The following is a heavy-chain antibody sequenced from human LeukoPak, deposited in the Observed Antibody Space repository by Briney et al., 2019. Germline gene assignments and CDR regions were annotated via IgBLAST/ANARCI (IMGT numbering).Heavy chain of an antibody. CDR1: GFTFSSSA. CDR3: ARSGRIVVVIDSAPFDY. CDR2: ISAGGGST. J-gene: IGHJ4*02. D-gene: IGHD3-22*01. Sequence: GGSLRLSCAASGFTFSSSATSWVRQAPGKGLEWVSTISAGGGSTYYADSVKGRFTISRDNAKNSLYLQMNSLRAEDTAVYYCARSGRIVVVIDSAPFDYWGQGTLVTVSS. V-gene: IGHV3-23*01.